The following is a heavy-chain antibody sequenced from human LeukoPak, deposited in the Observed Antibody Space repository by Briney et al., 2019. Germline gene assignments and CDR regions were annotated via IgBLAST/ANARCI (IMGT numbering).Heavy chain of an antibody. Sequence: GASVKVSCKASGYSFTSHYMHWVRQAPGQGLEWLGLINPTGSSTLYAQKFQGRVTMTRDMSTTTDYMELSSLRSDDTAVYYRARDNSVGDVAWWFDPWGQGTLVTVSS. D-gene: IGHD1-26*01. CDR3: ARDNSVGDVAWWFDP. CDR1: GYSFTSHY. V-gene: IGHV1-46*01. CDR2: INPTGSST. J-gene: IGHJ5*02.